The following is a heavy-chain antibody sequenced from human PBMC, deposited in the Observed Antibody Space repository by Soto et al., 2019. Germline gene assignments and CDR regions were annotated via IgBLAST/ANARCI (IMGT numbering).Heavy chain of an antibody. D-gene: IGHD6-13*01. CDR2: IYYSGST. CDR3: ARHKYSSSWRPFDY. CDR1: GGSISSSSYY. Sequence: QLQLQESGPGLVKPSETLSLTCTVSGGSISSSSYYWGWIRQPPGKGLEWIGSIYYSGSTYYNPSLKSRVTISVDTSKNQFSLKLSSVTAADTAVYYCARHKYSSSWRPFDYWGQGTLVTVSS. J-gene: IGHJ4*02. V-gene: IGHV4-39*01.